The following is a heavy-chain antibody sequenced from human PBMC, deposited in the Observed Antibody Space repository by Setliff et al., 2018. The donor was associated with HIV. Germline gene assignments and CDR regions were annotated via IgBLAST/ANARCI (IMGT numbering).Heavy chain of an antibody. D-gene: IGHD2-15*01. CDR2: LYVSGDT. J-gene: IGHJ6*03. Sequence: SQTLSLTCYVTDDPISSYYWSWVRQPAGKGLEWIGRLYVSGDTNYNPSLKSRVTMSLDTSKKHFSLNLKSVTAADTAVYYCALTGHRLLRGYMDVWGKGTTVTVSS. CDR1: DDPISSYY. CDR3: ALTGHRLLRGYMDV. V-gene: IGHV4-4*07.